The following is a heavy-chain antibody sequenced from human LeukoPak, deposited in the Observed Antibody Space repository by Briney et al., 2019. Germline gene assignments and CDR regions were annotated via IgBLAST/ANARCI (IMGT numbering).Heavy chain of an antibody. D-gene: IGHD3-10*01. Sequence: GGSLRLSCAASGFTFSSYAMNWVRQAPGKGLEWVSGISGSGGSTYYAGSVKGRFTISRDNSKNTLYVQRNSLRAEDTAVYYCAKEVLYFGELLQAKYFDLWGRGTLVTVSS. V-gene: IGHV3-23*01. CDR1: GFTFSSYA. J-gene: IGHJ2*01. CDR3: AKEVLYFGELLQAKYFDL. CDR2: ISGSGGST.